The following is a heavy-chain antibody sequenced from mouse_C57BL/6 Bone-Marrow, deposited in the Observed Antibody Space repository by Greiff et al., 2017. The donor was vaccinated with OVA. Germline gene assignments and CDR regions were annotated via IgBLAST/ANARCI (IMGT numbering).Heavy chain of an antibody. J-gene: IGHJ2*01. V-gene: IGHV1-50*01. CDR1: GYTFTSYW. Sequence: QVQLKQPGAELVKPGASVKLSCKASGYTFTSYWMQWVKQRPGQGLEWIGEIDPSDSYTNYNQKFKGKATLTVDTSSSTAYMQLSSLTSEDSAVYDCASGDYDAWGQGTTLTVSS. CDR2: IDPSDSYT. CDR3: ASGDYDA. D-gene: IGHD2-4*01.